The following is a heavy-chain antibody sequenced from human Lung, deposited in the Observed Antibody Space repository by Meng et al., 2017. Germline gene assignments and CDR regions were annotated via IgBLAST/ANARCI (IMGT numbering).Heavy chain of an antibody. CDR2: INHSGST. D-gene: IGHD4-11*01. CDR3: ARGPTTMAHDFDY. CDR1: GAAFNDYS. V-gene: IGHV4-34*01. J-gene: IGHJ4*02. Sequence: LLKASETLSLTCVVSGAAFNDYSWSWIRQPPGKGLEWIGEINHSGSTNYNPSLESRATISVDTSQNNLSLKLSSVTAADSAVYYCARGPTTMAHDFDYWGQGTLVTVSS.